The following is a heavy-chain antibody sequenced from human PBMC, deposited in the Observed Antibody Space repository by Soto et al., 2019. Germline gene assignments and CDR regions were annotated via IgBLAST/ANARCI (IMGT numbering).Heavy chain of an antibody. V-gene: IGHV1-18*01. J-gene: IGHJ6*03. CDR3: ARVPQLVRYFYYYIDA. CDR1: GYTFTNYG. Sequence: QVQLLQSGAEVKKPGASVKVSCKASGYTFTNYGITWVRQAPGQGLEWMGWISAYNGDTHYTQKLQGRVTMTTDTPTSTDYLERRGLRSEDTCVYYCARVPQLVRYFYYYIDAWGKGTTVTVSS. D-gene: IGHD6-6*01. CDR2: ISAYNGDT.